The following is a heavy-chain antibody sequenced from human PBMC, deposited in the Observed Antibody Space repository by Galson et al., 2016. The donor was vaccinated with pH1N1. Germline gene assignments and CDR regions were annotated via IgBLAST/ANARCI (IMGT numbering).Heavy chain of an antibody. V-gene: IGHV3-74*01. CDR3: VRGTTAWSGFDY. CDR1: GFSLSGNS. D-gene: IGHD1-1*01. Sequence: SLRLSCAASGFSLSGNSMHWVRQSPGKGLVWVSRLRFDGTTTTYADSVKGRFTVSRDSAKNTLYLQMDSLRADDTAVYYCVRGTTAWSGFDYWGPGTLVTVSS. J-gene: IGHJ4*02. CDR2: LRFDGTTT.